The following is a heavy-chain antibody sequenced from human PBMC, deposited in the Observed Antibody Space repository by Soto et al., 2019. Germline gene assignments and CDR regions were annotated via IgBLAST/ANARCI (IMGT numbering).Heavy chain of an antibody. CDR2: ISGSGNTI. CDR3: ARTAAGTPYYYYGMDV. D-gene: IGHD6-13*01. Sequence: QVQLVESGGGLVKPGGSLRLSCAASGFTFKDYYMSWIRQAPGEGLEWVSYISGSGNTIYYADSVKGRFTISRENTKNSVYLQMSSLRAEDTAVYYCARTAAGTPYYYYGMDVWGKGTTVTVSS. J-gene: IGHJ6*04. V-gene: IGHV3-11*01. CDR1: GFTFKDYY.